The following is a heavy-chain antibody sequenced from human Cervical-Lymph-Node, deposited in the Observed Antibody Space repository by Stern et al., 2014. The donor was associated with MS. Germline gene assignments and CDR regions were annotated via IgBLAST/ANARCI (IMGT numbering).Heavy chain of an antibody. CDR2: IYPGSGAT. D-gene: IGHD3-16*02. J-gene: IGHJ4*02. Sequence: QVQLVQSGAEVKKPGASVKVSCKASGYRFSTFYLHWLRQAPGQGLQWIGRIYPGSGATTSSQTFQARLTMIMERSITTVSLELSGLISDDTAVYYCARIYCSGDECYHSFDTWGQGTLVTVSS. CDR3: ARIYCSGDECYHSFDT. V-gene: IGHV1-2*06. CDR1: GYRFSTFY.